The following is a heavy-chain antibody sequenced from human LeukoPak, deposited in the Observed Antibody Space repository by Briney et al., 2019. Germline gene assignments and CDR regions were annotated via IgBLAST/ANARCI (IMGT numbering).Heavy chain of an antibody. J-gene: IGHJ4*02. D-gene: IGHD5-12*01. CDR3: ARDPRTYSSSFYFDS. V-gene: IGHV3-23*01. Sequence: GGSLRLSCAASGFTFSSYAMSWVRQAPGKGLEWVSAISGSGGSTYYADSVKGRFTISRDNSKDTLYLQMHSLRAEDSAVYYCARDPRTYSSSFYFDSWGQGTLVTVSS. CDR2: ISGSGGST. CDR1: GFTFSSYA.